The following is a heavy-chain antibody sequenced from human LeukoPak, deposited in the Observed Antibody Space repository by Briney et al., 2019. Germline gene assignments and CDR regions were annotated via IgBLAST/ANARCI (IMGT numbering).Heavy chain of an antibody. CDR1: GFTHSNYW. J-gene: IGHJ4*02. Sequence: GGSLRLSCAASGFTHSNYWMTWVRQAPGKGLEWVANIKPDGSEKYYVDSVKGRFTISRDNAKNSLYLQMNSLRAEDTAVYYCARDQTPFVWGQGTLVTVSS. CDR2: IKPDGSEK. V-gene: IGHV3-7*01. CDR3: ARDQTPFV.